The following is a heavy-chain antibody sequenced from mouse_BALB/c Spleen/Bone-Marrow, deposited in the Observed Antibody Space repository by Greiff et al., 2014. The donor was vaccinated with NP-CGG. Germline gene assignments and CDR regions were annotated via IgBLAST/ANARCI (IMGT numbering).Heavy chain of an antibody. V-gene: IGHV1S130*01. J-gene: IGHJ2*01. CDR2: IHPNSGNT. CDR1: GYTFTNSW. CDR3: ARHHRYAYYFDY. Sequence: QVQLQQPGSVLVRPGASVKLSCKASGYTFTNSWIHRAKQRPGQGLEWIGEIHPNSGNTNYNEKFKGKVTLTADISSSTAYVDLSSLTSEDSAVYYCARHHRYAYYFDYWGQGTTLTVSS. D-gene: IGHD2-14*01.